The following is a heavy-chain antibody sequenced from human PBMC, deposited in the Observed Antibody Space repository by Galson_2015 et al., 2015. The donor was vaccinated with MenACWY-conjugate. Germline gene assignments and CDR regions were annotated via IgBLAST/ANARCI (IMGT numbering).Heavy chain of an antibody. CDR2: ISSSSSTI. V-gene: IGHV3-48*04. J-gene: IGHJ3*02. D-gene: IGHD2-21*02. CDR3: AREGIVVVTAIDAFDI. CDR1: GFTFSSYS. Sequence: SLRLSCAASGFTFSSYSMNWVRQAPGKGLEWVSYISSSSSTIYYADSVKGRFTISRDNAKNSLYLQMNSLRAEDTAVYYCAREGIVVVTAIDAFDIWGQGTMVTVSS.